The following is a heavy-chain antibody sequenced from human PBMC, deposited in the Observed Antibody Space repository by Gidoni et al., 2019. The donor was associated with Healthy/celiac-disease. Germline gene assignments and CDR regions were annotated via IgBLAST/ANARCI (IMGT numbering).Heavy chain of an antibody. J-gene: IGHJ4*02. CDR1: GGSFSGYY. CDR3: ARLMGGTRVMSSGYYFTPNRGFDY. CDR2: INHSGST. V-gene: IGHV4-34*01. Sequence: QVQLQQWGAGLLKPSETLSLTCAVYGGSFSGYYWSWIRQPPGKGLEWFGEINHSGSTNYNPSLKSRVTISVDTSKNQFSLKLSSVTAADTAVYYCARLMGGTRVMSSGYYFTPNRGFDYWGQGTLVTVSS. D-gene: IGHD3-22*01.